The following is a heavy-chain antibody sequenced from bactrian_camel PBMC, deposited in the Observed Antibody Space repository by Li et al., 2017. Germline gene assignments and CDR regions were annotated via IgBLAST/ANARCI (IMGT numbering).Heavy chain of an antibody. CDR3: AAGPGGICSSRYDRYDY. CDR1: GYTYSGYC. V-gene: IGHV3S53*01. D-gene: IGHD3*01. CDR2: IDSGGFT. Sequence: VQLVESGGDSVQAGGSLRLSCAASGYTYSGYCMGWFRQAPGQEREAVAAIDSGGFTNYIDSVKGRFTISRDNAKNTVYLQMNSLKPEDTAMYYCAAGPGGICSSRYDRYDYWGKGTQVTVS. J-gene: IGHJ4*01.